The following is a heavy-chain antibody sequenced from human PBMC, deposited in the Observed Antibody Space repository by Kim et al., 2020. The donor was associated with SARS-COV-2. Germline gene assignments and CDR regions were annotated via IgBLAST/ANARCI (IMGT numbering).Heavy chain of an antibody. V-gene: IGHV1-69*06. Sequence: SVKVSCKASGGTFSSYAISWVRQAPGQGLEWMGGIIPIFGTANYAQKFQGRVTITADKSTSTAYMELSSLRSEDTAVYYCASRTRILRLGELSWSRYYYYYYGMDVWGQGTTVTVSS. J-gene: IGHJ6*02. CDR1: GGTFSSYA. CDR2: IIPIFGTA. CDR3: ASRTRILRLGELSWSRYYYYYYGMDV. D-gene: IGHD3-16*02.